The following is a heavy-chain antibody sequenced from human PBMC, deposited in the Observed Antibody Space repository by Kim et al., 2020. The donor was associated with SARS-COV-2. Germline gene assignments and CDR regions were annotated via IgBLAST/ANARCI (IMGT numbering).Heavy chain of an antibody. Sequence: GESLKISCKASGYSFTSYWIGWVRQMPGKGLEWMGIIYPGDSDTRYSPSFQGQVTISADKSISTAYLQWSRLKASDTAMYYCARQLVVAATTGPFDPWGQGTVVTVSS. CDR1: GYSFTSYW. J-gene: IGHJ5*02. CDR3: ARQLVVAATTGPFDP. V-gene: IGHV5-51*01. CDR2: IYPGDSDT. D-gene: IGHD2-15*01.